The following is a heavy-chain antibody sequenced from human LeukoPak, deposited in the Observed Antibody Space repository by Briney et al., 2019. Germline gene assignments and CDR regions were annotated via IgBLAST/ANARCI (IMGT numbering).Heavy chain of an antibody. CDR2: IIGSGSST. J-gene: IGHJ4*02. CDR1: GFTFSSYA. Sequence: PGRSLRLSCAASGFTFSSYAMSWVRQAPGKGLEWVSAIIGSGSSTYYADSVKGRFTISRDNSKNTLFLQMNSLRAEDTAVYYCAKDRAQQLVLDFWGQGTLVTLSS. CDR3: AKDRAQQLVLDF. D-gene: IGHD6-13*01. V-gene: IGHV3-23*01.